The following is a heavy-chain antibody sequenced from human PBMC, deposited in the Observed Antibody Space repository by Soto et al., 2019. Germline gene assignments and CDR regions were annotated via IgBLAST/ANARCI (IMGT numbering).Heavy chain of an antibody. V-gene: IGHV3-23*01. Sequence: EVQLLESGGGLVQPGGSLRLSCAASGFTFGNFPMSWVRQAPGKGLEWVSLISAINTGTYYADSVKGRFTISRDNSKNTLYLQMNSLRAEDTAIYFCARREAVAGANDYWGQGTLVTVSS. CDR2: ISAINTGT. CDR1: GFTFGNFP. D-gene: IGHD6-19*01. J-gene: IGHJ4*02. CDR3: ARREAVAGANDY.